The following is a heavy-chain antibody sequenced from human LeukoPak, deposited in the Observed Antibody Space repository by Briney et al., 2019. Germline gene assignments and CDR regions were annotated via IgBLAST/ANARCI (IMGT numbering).Heavy chain of an antibody. Sequence: GGSLRLSCAASGFTFSSYGMHWVRQAPGKGLEWVSAISGSGGSTYYADSVKGRFTISRDNSKNTLYLQMNSLRAEDTAVYYCAKAMSGKYYYDSSGYPDAFDIWGQGTMVTVSS. D-gene: IGHD3-22*01. CDR2: ISGSGGST. J-gene: IGHJ3*02. CDR3: AKAMSGKYYYDSSGYPDAFDI. CDR1: GFTFSSYG. V-gene: IGHV3-23*01.